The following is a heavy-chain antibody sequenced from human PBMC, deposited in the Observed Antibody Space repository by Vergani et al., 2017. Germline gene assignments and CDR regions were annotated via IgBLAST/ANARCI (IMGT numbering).Heavy chain of an antibody. CDR2: INPNSGGT. J-gene: IGHJ5*02. CDR3: ARDVGTPARHGTFWFDP. D-gene: IGHD6-6*01. Sequence: QVQLVQSGAEVKKPGASVKVSCKASGYTFTGYYMHWVRQAPGQGLEWMGWINPNSGGTNTAQKFQGRVTMTRDTSISTAYMELRRLRPDDTAVYYCARDVGTPARHGTFWFDPWGQGTLVTVSS. V-gene: IGHV1-2*02. CDR1: GYTFTGYY.